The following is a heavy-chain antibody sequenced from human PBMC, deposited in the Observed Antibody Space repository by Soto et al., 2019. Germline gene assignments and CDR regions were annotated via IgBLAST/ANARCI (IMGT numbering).Heavy chain of an antibody. V-gene: IGHV3-9*01. CDR2: LGWNGGRV. CDR3: AKGGCSSTNCYHDY. D-gene: IGHD2-2*01. J-gene: IGHJ4*02. CDR1: GFTWDNYA. Sequence: GGSLRLSCAASGFTWDNYAMHWVRQAPGKGLEWVSGLGWNGGRVRYADSVKGRLTISRDNAKNSLFLQMNSLRPEDTALYYCAKGGCSSTNCYHDYWGQGPRSTAPQ.